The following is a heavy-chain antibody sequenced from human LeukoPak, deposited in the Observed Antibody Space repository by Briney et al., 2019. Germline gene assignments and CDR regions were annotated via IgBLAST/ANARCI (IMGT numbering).Heavy chain of an antibody. Sequence: GASVKVSCKVSGYTLTELSMHWVRQALGKGLEWMGGFDPEDGETIYAQKFQGRVTMTEDTSTDTAYMELSGLRSEDTAVYYCATYCSSTSCYNTLDYWGQGTLVTVSS. CDR3: ATYCSSTSCYNTLDY. J-gene: IGHJ4*02. CDR2: FDPEDGET. D-gene: IGHD2-2*02. V-gene: IGHV1-24*01. CDR1: GYTLTELS.